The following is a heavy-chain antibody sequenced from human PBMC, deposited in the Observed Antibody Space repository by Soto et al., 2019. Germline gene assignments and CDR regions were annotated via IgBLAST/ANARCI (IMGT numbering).Heavy chain of an antibody. CDR1: GFTFSDYY. V-gene: IGHV3-11*06. CDR2: ISGSSAYK. Sequence: QVQLVESGVGLVKPGGSLRLSCAASGFTFSDYYMNWIRQAPGKGLEWVPYISGSSAYKNYADSMQGRFTVTRDNAQNSLYLQMNSLTVEDTAIYYCARDRGPVGIAVVAFDIWGQGTVVTVSS. J-gene: IGHJ3*02. CDR3: ARDRGPVGIAVVAFDI. D-gene: IGHD6-19*01.